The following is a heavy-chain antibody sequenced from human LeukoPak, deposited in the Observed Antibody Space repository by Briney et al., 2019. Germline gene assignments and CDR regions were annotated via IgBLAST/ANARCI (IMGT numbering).Heavy chain of an antibody. CDR3: ASQFYGGYFDY. V-gene: IGHV4-59*12. CDR2: IFYSGST. J-gene: IGHJ4*02. CDR1: GGSISTYY. Sequence: SETLSLTCTVSGGSISTYYWSWIRQPPGKGLEWIGYIFYSGSTNYNPSLKIRVTMSVDTSKNQFSLKLSSVTAADTAVYYCASQFYGGYFDYWGQGTLVTVSS. D-gene: IGHD3-16*01.